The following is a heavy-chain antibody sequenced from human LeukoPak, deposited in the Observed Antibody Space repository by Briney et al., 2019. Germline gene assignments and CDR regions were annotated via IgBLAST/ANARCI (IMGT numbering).Heavy chain of an antibody. V-gene: IGHV1-24*01. D-gene: IGHD6-19*01. Sequence: ASVKVSCKVSGYTLTELSMHWVRQAPGKGLEWMGGFDPEDGETIYAQKFQGRVTMTEDTSTDTAYMELSSLRSEDTAVYYCATVQHSSGWYRGFDYWGQGTLVTVSS. CDR1: GYTLTELS. J-gene: IGHJ4*02. CDR3: ATVQHSSGWYRGFDY. CDR2: FDPEDGET.